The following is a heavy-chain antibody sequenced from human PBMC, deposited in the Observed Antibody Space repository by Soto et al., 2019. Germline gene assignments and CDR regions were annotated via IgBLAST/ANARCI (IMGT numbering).Heavy chain of an antibody. D-gene: IGHD4-4*01. CDR1: GFTVSSNY. J-gene: IGHJ6*03. CDR2: IYSGGST. CDR3: AREGRTVTGGDYYYYYYMDV. Sequence: EVQLVESGGGLVQPGGSLRLSCAASGFTVSSNYMSWVRQAPGKGLEWVSVIYSGGSTYYADSAKGRFTISRDNSKNTLYLQMNSLRAEDTAVYYCAREGRTVTGGDYYYYYYMDVWGKGTTVTVSS. V-gene: IGHV3-66*01.